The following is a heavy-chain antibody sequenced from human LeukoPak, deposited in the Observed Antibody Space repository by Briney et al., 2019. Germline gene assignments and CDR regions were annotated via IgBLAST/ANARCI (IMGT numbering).Heavy chain of an antibody. CDR2: ISYDGSNK. CDR3: AKAPPGDP. D-gene: IGHD1-14*01. J-gene: IGHJ5*02. CDR1: GFTFSSYG. V-gene: IGHV3-30*18. Sequence: GRSLRLSCAASGFTFSSYGMHWVRQAPGKGLEWVAVISYDGSNKYYADSVKGRFTISRDNSKNTLYLQMNSLRAEDTAVCYCAKAPPGDPWGQGTLVTVSS.